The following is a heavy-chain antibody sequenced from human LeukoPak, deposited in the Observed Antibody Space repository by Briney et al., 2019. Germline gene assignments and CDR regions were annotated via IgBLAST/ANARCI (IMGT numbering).Heavy chain of an antibody. Sequence: PGGSLRLSCAAPGFTFSTYSMHWVRQAPGKGLEWVSSISTGSSYIYYADSMKGRFTISRDDAKNSLYLQMNSLRAEDTAVYYCARGYCSGGTCYSGAFVFDHWGQGTLVTVSS. D-gene: IGHD2-15*01. CDR1: GFTFSTYS. V-gene: IGHV3-21*01. CDR3: ARGYCSGGTCYSGAFVFDH. CDR2: ISTGSSYI. J-gene: IGHJ4*02.